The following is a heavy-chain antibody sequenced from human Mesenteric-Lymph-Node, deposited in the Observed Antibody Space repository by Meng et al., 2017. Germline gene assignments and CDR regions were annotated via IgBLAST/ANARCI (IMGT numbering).Heavy chain of an antibody. CDR1: GGSISSYY. CDR2: IYYSGST. J-gene: IGHJ4*02. D-gene: IGHD3-10*01. CDR3: ARAKITMVRGVITAGFDY. V-gene: IGHV4-59*08. Sequence: SETLSLTCTVPGGSISSYYWSWIRQPPGKGLEWIGYIYYSGSTNYNPSLKSRVTISVDTSKNQFSLKLSSVTAADTAVYYCARAKITMVRGVITAGFDYWGQGTLVTVSS.